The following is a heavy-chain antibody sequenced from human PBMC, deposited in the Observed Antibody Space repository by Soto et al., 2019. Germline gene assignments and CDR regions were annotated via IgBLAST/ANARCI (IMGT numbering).Heavy chain of an antibody. D-gene: IGHD6-6*01. CDR1: GYTFTSYA. CDR2: INAGNGNT. V-gene: IGHV1-3*01. CDR3: ARDLEGGSSSSRYTYWLDP. Sequence: VASVKVSCKASGYTFTSYAMHWVRQAPGQRLEWMGWINAGNGNTKYSQKFQGRVTITRDTSASTAYMELSSLRSEDTAVYYCARDLEGGSSSSRYTYWLDPWGQGTLVTVSS. J-gene: IGHJ5*02.